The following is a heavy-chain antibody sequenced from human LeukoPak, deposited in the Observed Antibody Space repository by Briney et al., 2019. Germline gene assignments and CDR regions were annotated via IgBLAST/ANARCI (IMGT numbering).Heavy chain of an antibody. CDR2: IDPSDSYT. V-gene: IGHV5-10-1*01. Sequence: GESLKISCKGFGYSFTSYWISWVRQMPGKGLEWMGRIDPSDSYTNYSPSFQGLVTISADKSISTAYLQWSSLKASDTAMYFCATSRGYGFDLWGRGTLVTVSS. J-gene: IGHJ2*01. CDR1: GYSFTSYW. CDR3: ATSRGYGFDL. D-gene: IGHD5-12*01.